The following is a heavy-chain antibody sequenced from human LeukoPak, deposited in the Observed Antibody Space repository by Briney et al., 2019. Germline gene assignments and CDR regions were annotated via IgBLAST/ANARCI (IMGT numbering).Heavy chain of an antibody. CDR1: GYSISSGYY. V-gene: IGHV4-38-2*02. D-gene: IGHD3-3*01. J-gene: IGHJ5*02. CDR2: IYHSGST. CDR3: ARGWKSWSSFENWFDP. Sequence: PSETLSLTCTVSGYSISSGYYWGWIRQPPGKGLEWIGSIYHSGSTNYNPSLKSRVTISVDTSKNQFSLKLSSVTAADTAVYYCARGWKSWSSFENWFDPWGQGTLVTVSS.